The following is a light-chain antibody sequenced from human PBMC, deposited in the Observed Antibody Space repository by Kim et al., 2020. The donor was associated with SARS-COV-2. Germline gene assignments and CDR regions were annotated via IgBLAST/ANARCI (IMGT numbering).Light chain of an antibody. Sequence: QTATLTCTGNSNNVGDQGAAWLQQYRGHPPKLLSYRNNSRPSGISERLSASRSGNTASLTITGLQPEDGADYYCSAWDTSLSAWVFGGGTKLTVL. CDR1: SNNVGDQG. V-gene: IGLV10-54*01. CDR2: RNN. CDR3: SAWDTSLSAWV. J-gene: IGLJ3*02.